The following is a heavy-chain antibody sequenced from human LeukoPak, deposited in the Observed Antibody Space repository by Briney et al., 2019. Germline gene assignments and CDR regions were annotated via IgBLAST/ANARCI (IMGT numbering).Heavy chain of an antibody. CDR3: ARVGSGYYPRSGYYYYGMDV. D-gene: IGHD3-3*01. J-gene: IGHJ6*02. Sequence: RPGGSLRLSCAASGFTVSSNYMSWVRQAPGKGLEWVSVIYSGGSTYYADSVKGRFTISRDNSKNTLYLQMNSLRAEDTAVYYCARVGSGYYPRSGYYYYGMDVWGQGTTVTVSS. CDR1: GFTVSSNY. V-gene: IGHV3-66*01. CDR2: IYSGGST.